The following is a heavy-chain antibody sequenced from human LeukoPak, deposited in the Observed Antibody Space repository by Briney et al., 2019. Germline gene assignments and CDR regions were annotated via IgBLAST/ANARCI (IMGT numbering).Heavy chain of an antibody. CDR3: ARHRENDC. V-gene: IGHV3-53*01. CDR1: GGSFSGYY. J-gene: IGHJ4*02. D-gene: IGHD1-1*01. Sequence: ETLSLTCAVYGGSFSGYYWSWVRQAPGKGLEWVSIIYSGGNTYYADSVKGRFTISRDNSKNTLYLQMNSLRADDTAIYYCARHRENDCWGQGTLVTVSS. CDR2: IYSGGNT.